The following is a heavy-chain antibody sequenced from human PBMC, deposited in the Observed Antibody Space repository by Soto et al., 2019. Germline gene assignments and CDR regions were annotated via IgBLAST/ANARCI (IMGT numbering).Heavy chain of an antibody. Sequence: QVQLVESGGSVVQPGRSLRLSCEASGFTFTSYAMHWVRQAPGKGLEWVAVISYDGINEYYADSVKGRFTISRDNSKNTLFLQMSSLRLEDTAVYYCARDRLRLGELSLIGYFDYWGQGTLVTVSS. D-gene: IGHD3-16*02. CDR2: ISYDGINE. CDR1: GFTFTSYA. V-gene: IGHV3-30*15. CDR3: ARDRLRLGELSLIGYFDY. J-gene: IGHJ4*02.